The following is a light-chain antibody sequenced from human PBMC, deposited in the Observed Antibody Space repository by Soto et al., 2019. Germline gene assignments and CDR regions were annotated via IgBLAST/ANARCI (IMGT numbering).Light chain of an antibody. CDR3: QKCKVAPFT. CDR2: AAS. V-gene: IGKV1-27*01. Sequence: EINIKQSPSAVSASVGDRVTITCRASQTINSWLAWYQQKPGKVPKLLIYAASTLQSGVPSRFSGSGSGTDFTLTISSLQPEDVATYYCQKCKVAPFTFGGGTKVAIK. J-gene: IGKJ4*01. CDR1: QTINSW.